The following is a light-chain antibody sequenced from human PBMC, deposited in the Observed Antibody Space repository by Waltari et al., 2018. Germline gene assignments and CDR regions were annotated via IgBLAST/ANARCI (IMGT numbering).Light chain of an antibody. V-gene: IGKV3-11*01. CDR2: DAS. CDR3: QRRDSWPLT. J-gene: IGKJ4*01. Sequence: EIVLTQSPATLSLSPGEGATLSCRASQSVSTYFVWYQKKPGQAPRLLIYDASNRAPGVPARFSGSGSGTDFTLTISSLEPEDFAVYYCQRRDSWPLTFGGGTKVEIK. CDR1: QSVSTY.